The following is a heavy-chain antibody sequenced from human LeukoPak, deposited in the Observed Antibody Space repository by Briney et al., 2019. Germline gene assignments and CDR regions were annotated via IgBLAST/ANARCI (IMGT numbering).Heavy chain of an antibody. J-gene: IGHJ5*02. CDR3: ASSTTYYDFWSGRIGGYWFDP. CDR2: MNPNSGNT. D-gene: IGHD3-3*01. CDR1: GYTFTSYD. Sequence: ASVKLCCKASGYTFTSYDINWVRQATGPGIEWMGWMNPNSGNTGYAQKFQGRVTMTRNTTISTAYTELSSLRSEGTAVYYCASSTTYYDFWSGRIGGYWFDPWGQGTLVTVSS. V-gene: IGHV1-8*01.